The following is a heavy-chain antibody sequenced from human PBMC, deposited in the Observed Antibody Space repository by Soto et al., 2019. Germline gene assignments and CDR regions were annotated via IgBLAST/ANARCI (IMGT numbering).Heavy chain of an antibody. Sequence: ASVKVSCKXSGYTFTSYSMSWVRQAPGQGLEWMGWISPYNGNTKYAQKLQGRVTMTTDTSTNTAYMELRRLRSDDTAIYYCAREGVIAVLGDAFDIWGQGTMVTVSS. CDR3: AREGVIAVLGDAFDI. CDR1: GYTFTSYS. CDR2: ISPYNGNT. J-gene: IGHJ3*02. D-gene: IGHD6-19*01. V-gene: IGHV1-18*04.